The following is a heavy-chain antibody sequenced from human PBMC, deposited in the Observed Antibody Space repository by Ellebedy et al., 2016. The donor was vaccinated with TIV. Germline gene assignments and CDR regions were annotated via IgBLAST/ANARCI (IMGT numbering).Heavy chain of an antibody. Sequence: AASVKVSCKASRGTFNNYAINWVRQAPGQGLGWMGGIIPIFVTPNYARKFLGRVTITADESTRTAYMEMSGLRSEDTAVYYCARFSEGSSGPDYWGQGTLVTVSS. CDR3: ARFSEGSSGPDY. CDR2: IIPIFVTP. J-gene: IGHJ4*02. V-gene: IGHV1-69*13. D-gene: IGHD3-22*01. CDR1: RGTFNNYA.